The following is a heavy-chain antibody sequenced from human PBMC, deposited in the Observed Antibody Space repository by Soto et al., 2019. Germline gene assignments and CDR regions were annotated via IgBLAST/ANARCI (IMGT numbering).Heavy chain of an antibody. J-gene: IGHJ4*02. CDR2: LNPEGSAK. D-gene: IGHD2-8*02. CDR3: VTGYCSAGVCSRGY. V-gene: IGHV3-7*01. Sequence: EVQVMESGGGLVQAGGSLRLSCEVSGLTFSGYWMTWVRQAPGKGLEWVANLNPEGSAKYYVDSVRGRFTISRDNAKQSLSLQMNSLRVEDTAVYYCVTGYCSAGVCSRGYWGQGTLVTVTS. CDR1: GLTFSGYW.